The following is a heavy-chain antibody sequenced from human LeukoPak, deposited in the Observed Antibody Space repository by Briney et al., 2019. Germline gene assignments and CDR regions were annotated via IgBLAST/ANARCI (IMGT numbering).Heavy chain of an antibody. J-gene: IGHJ4*02. CDR2: ISYDGSNK. V-gene: IGHV3-30*03. D-gene: IGHD6-19*01. CDR1: GFTFSSYG. CDR3: ARGGQWLAKGDFDY. Sequence: GRSLRLSCAASGFTFSSYGMHWVRQAPGKGLEWVAVISYDGSNKYYADSVKGRFTISRDNSKNTLYLQMNSLRAEDTAVYYCARGGQWLAKGDFDYWGQGTLVTVSS.